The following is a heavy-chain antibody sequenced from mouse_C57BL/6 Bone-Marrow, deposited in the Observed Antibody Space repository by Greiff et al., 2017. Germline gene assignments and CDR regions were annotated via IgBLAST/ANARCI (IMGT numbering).Heavy chain of an antibody. CDR3: ARRLGRFDY. D-gene: IGHD4-1*01. V-gene: IGHV1-64*01. CDR2: INPNSGST. J-gene: IGHJ2*01. Sequence: VQLQQPGAELVKPGASVKLSCKASGYTFTSYWMHWVKQRPGQGLEWIGMINPNSGSTNYNEKFKSKATLTVDKSSSTAYMQLSSRTSEDSAVYYCARRLGRFDYWGQGTTLTVSS. CDR1: GYTFTSYW.